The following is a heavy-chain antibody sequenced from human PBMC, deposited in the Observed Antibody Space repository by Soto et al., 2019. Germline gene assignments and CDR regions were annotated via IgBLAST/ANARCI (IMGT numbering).Heavy chain of an antibody. D-gene: IGHD3-9*01. CDR3: ARGSLRYFDWFNGVFDY. CDR2: ISSSSSYI. J-gene: IGHJ4*02. V-gene: IGHV3-21*01. CDR1: GFTFSSYS. Sequence: PGGSLRLSCAASGFTFSSYSMNWVRQAPGKGLEWVSSISSSSSYIYYADSVKGRFTISRDNAKNSLYLQMNSLRAEDTAVYYCARGSLRYFDWFNGVFDYWGQGTLVTVSS.